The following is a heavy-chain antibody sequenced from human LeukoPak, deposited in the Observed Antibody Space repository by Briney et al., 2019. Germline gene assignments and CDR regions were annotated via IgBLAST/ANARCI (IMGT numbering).Heavy chain of an antibody. Sequence: SETLSLTCTVSGGSISSGGYYWSWIRQHPGKGLEWIGYIYYSGSTYYNPSLKSRVTISVDTSKNQFSLKLSSVTAADTAVYYCARDGTYYDSPGAFDIWGQGTMVTVSS. V-gene: IGHV4-31*03. CDR2: IYYSGST. CDR3: ARDGTYYDSPGAFDI. D-gene: IGHD3-22*01. J-gene: IGHJ3*02. CDR1: GGSISSGGYY.